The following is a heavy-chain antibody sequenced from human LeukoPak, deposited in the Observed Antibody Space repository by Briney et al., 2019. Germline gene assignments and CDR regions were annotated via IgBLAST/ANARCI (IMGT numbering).Heavy chain of an antibody. CDR2: IKQDGSEK. CDR3: ARDFEAHDLRPIGY. Sequence: GGSLRLSCAASGFTFSSYWMSWVRQAPGKGLEWVANIKQDGSEKYYVDSVKGRFTISRDNAKNSLYLQMNSLRAEDTAVYYCARDFEAHDLRPIGYWGQGTLATVSS. V-gene: IGHV3-7*01. CDR1: GFTFSSYW. J-gene: IGHJ4*02. D-gene: IGHD3-3*01.